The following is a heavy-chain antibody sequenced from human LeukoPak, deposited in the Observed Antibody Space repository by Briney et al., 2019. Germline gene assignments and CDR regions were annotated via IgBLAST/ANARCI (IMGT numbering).Heavy chain of an antibody. CDR2: IYYSGST. V-gene: IGHV4-39*01. Sequence: SETLSLTCTVSGGSISISSYYWGWIRQPPGKGLEWIGSIYYSGSTYYNPSLKSRVTISVDTSKNQFSLKLSSVTAADTAVYYCARRATYNWFDPWGQGTLVTVSS. J-gene: IGHJ5*02. CDR1: GGSISISSYY. CDR3: ARRATYNWFDP. D-gene: IGHD1-26*01.